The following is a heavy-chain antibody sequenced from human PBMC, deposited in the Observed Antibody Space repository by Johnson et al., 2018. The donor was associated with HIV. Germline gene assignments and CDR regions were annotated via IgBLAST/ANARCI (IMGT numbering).Heavy chain of an antibody. Sequence: QVQLVESGGGVVQPGRSLRLSCAASGFSFSSYGMHWVRQAPGKGLEWVAFIRYDGSTKYYADSVKGRFTISRDNSKNTLYLQMNSLRAEDTAVYYCARDLAGTERGNAFDIWGQGTRVTVSS. V-gene: IGHV3-33*08. CDR3: ARDLAGTERGNAFDI. J-gene: IGHJ3*02. CDR1: GFSFSSYG. D-gene: IGHD1-1*01. CDR2: IRYDGSTK.